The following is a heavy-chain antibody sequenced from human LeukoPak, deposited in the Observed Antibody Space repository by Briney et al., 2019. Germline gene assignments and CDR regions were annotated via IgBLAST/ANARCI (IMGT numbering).Heavy chain of an antibody. V-gene: IGHV1-69*05. Sequence: ASVKVSCKASGGTFSSYAISWVRQAPGQGLEWMGRIIPIFGTANYAQKFQGRVTITTDESTSTAYMELSSLRSEDTAVYYCASPYCTNGVCYFQNSLNRGSVSELDYWGQGTLVTVSS. CDR2: IIPIFGTA. D-gene: IGHD2-8*01. CDR3: ASPYCTNGVCYFQNSLNRGSVSELDY. J-gene: IGHJ4*02. CDR1: GGTFSSYA.